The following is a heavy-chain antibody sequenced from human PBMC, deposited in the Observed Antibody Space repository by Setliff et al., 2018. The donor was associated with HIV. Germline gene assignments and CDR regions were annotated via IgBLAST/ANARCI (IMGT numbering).Heavy chain of an antibody. V-gene: IGHV3-73*01. D-gene: IGHD3-22*01. CDR3: TRPQYFYDIGGSDY. J-gene: IGHJ4*02. Sequence: ETLSLTCTVSGGSISSYYWSWIRQPPGKGLEWIGRIKTRADNYATAYAASVKGRFTISRDDSMNTAYLQMNSLKIEDTAVYYCTRPQYFYDIGGSDYWGQGTLVTVSS. CDR1: GGSISSYY. CDR2: IKTRADNYAT.